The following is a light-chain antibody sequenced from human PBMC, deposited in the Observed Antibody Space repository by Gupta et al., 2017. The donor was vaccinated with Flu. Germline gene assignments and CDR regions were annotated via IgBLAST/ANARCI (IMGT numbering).Light chain of an antibody. CDR2: KES. V-gene: IGKV1-5*03. CDR3: RQYDNFSWT. Sequence: DIQMTQSPATLSASVGDRVTITCRASQSIRSWLAWYQQKPGKAPKLLIYKESTLESGIPSRFSGSGSGTDFTLTISSLQPADFATYYCRQYDNFSWTFGQGTKVEV. CDR1: QSIRSW. J-gene: IGKJ1*01.